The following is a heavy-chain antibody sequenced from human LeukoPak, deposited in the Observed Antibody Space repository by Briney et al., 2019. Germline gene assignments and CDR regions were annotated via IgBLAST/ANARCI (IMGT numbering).Heavy chain of an antibody. CDR1: GNTFTSYG. Sequence: GASVKVSCKASGNTFTSYGISWVRQAPGQGLEWKGWISAYNGNTNYAQKLQGRVTMTTDTSTSTAYMELRSLRSDDTAVYYCARDIKYSSGWYGDYYGMDVWGQGTTVTVSS. V-gene: IGHV1-18*01. CDR2: ISAYNGNT. J-gene: IGHJ6*02. CDR3: ARDIKYSSGWYGDYYGMDV. D-gene: IGHD6-19*01.